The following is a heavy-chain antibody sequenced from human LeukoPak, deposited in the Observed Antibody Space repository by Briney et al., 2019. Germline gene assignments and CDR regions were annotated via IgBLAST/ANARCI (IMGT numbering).Heavy chain of an antibody. J-gene: IGHJ4*02. CDR1: GFSVSNTY. CDR2: IYSGGNT. Sequence: AGGSLRLSCAASGFSVSNTYMSWVRQAPGKGLEWVSIIYSGGNTYYADSVKGRFTISRDNSKNTLYLQMNRLGPEDTAVYYCARGTVTAPDYWGQGTLVTVSS. V-gene: IGHV3-53*01. D-gene: IGHD2-21*02. CDR3: ARGTVTAPDY.